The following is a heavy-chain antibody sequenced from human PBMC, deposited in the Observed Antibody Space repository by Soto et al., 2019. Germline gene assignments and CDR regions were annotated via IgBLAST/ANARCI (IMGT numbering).Heavy chain of an antibody. CDR2: MNPNSGNT. CDR3: ARGDYDFWSGYSRAYYYYGMDV. V-gene: IGHV1-8*02. CDR1: GYTFTSYG. Sequence: ASVKVSCKASGYTFTSYGISWVRQAPGQGLEWMGWMNPNSGNTGYAQKFQGRVTMTRNTSISTAYMELSSLRSEDTAVYYCARGDYDFWSGYSRAYYYYGMDVWGQGTTVTVSS. D-gene: IGHD3-3*01. J-gene: IGHJ6*02.